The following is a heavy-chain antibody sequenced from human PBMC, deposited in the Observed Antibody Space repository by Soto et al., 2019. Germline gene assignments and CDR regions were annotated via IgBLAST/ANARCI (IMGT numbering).Heavy chain of an antibody. Sequence: SETLSLTCTVSGGSISSSSYYWGWIRQPPGKGLEWIGSIYYSGSTYYNPSLKSRVTISVDTSKNQFSLKLSSVTAADTAVYYCARLEGDSNSPFDYWGQGTLVTVSS. CDR1: GGSISSSSYY. CDR2: IYYSGST. CDR3: ARLEGDSNSPFDY. D-gene: IGHD4-4*01. V-gene: IGHV4-39*01. J-gene: IGHJ4*02.